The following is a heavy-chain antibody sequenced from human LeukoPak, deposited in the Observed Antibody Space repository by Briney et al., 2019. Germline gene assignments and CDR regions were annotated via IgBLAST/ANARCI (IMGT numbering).Heavy chain of an antibody. V-gene: IGHV4-59*01. CDR3: ARGKIGYYYMDV. CDR1: GGSISSYY. J-gene: IGHJ6*03. CDR2: IYYSGST. Sequence: PSETLSLTCTVSGGSISSYYWSWLRQPPGKGLEWIGYIYYSGSTNYNPSLKSRVTISVDTSKNQFSLKLSSVTAADTAVYYCARGKIGYYYMDVWGKGTTVTVSS.